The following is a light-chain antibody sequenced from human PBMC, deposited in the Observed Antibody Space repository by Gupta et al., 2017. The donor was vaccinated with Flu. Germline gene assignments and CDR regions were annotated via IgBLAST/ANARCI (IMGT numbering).Light chain of an antibody. CDR2: LVS. Sequence: DVVMTQSPRSLHVALGQPASISCRSSQSLLYSDGNTVLHWFQLRPGQSPRRLIHLVSQRDSGVPDRFSGSGSGTVFTLKISRVEAEDVGVYFCMQGAHWPWTFGQGTKVEIK. V-gene: IGKV2-30*01. CDR1: QSLLYSDGNTV. CDR3: MQGAHWPWT. J-gene: IGKJ1*01.